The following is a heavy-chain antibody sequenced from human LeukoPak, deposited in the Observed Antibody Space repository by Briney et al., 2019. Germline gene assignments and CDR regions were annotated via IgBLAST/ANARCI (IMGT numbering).Heavy chain of an antibody. CDR2: INPSGGST. V-gene: IGHV1-46*01. Sequence: ASVKVSCKASGYTFTSYYMHWVRQAPGQGLEWMGIINPSGGSTSYAQKFQGRVTMTRDTSTSTVYMELSSLRSEDTAVYYCARGDSSGYYYLSPHYYYYYMDVWGKGTTVTISS. CDR1: GYTFTSYY. CDR3: ARGDSSGYYYLSPHYYYYYMDV. D-gene: IGHD3-22*01. J-gene: IGHJ6*03.